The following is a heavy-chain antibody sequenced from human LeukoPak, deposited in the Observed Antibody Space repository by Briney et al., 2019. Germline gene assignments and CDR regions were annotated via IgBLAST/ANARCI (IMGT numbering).Heavy chain of an antibody. CDR1: GGSISTSSYY. V-gene: IGHV4-39*07. CDR2: IYYSGST. Sequence: SETLSLTCTVSGGSISTSSYYWGWIRQPPGKGLEWIGSIYYSGSTYYNPSLKSRVTISIDTSKNQFSLKLSSVTAADTAVYYCASLYYYGSGSYNDAFDIWGQGTMVTVSS. D-gene: IGHD3-10*01. CDR3: ASLYYYGSGSYNDAFDI. J-gene: IGHJ3*02.